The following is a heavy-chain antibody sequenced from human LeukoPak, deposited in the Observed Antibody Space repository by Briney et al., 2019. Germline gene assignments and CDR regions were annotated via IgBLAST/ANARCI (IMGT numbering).Heavy chain of an antibody. CDR2: INHSGST. CDR1: GGSFSGYY. CDR3: ARFLGVGYMDV. J-gene: IGHJ6*03. Sequence: PSETLSLTCAVYGGSFSGYYWSWIRQPPGKGLEWIGEINHSGSTNYNPSLKSRVTISVDTSKNQFSLTLSSVTAADTVVYYCARFLGVGYMDVWGKGTTVTVSS. V-gene: IGHV4-34*01.